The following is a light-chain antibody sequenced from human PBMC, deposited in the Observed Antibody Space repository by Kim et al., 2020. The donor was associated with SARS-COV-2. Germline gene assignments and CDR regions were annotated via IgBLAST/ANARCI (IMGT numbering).Light chain of an antibody. V-gene: IGLV3-21*04. CDR1: NIGSKS. CDR2: YDS. CDR3: QVWDSSSDHVA. J-gene: IGLJ2*01. Sequence: SYVLTQPPSVSVAPGKTARITCGGNNIGSKSVHCYQQKPGQAPVLVIYYDSDRPSGIPERFSGSNSGNTATLTISRVEAGDEADYYCQVWDSSSDHVAFGGGTQLTVL.